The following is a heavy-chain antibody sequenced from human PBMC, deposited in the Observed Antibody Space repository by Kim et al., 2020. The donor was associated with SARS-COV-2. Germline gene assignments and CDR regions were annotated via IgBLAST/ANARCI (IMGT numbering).Heavy chain of an antibody. CDR1: GLNFNDAW. V-gene: IGHV3-15*01. CDR3: TTVSHIPS. J-gene: IGHJ4*02. CDR2: IKNMYDGGAT. Sequence: GGSLRLSCVVTGLNFNDAWMSWVRQGPGKGLEWIGRIKNMYDGGATDYAAAVKGRFTISRDDSKTTIYLQMNSLKTEDTGIYYCTTVSHIPSGGQGTLVT.